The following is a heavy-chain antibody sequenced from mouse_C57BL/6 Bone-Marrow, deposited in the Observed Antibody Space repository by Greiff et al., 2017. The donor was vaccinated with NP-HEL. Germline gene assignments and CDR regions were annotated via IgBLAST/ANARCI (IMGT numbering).Heavy chain of an antibody. CDR3: AREDLYYVAYSMDY. D-gene: IGHD2-1*01. Sequence: EVQGVESGGGLVKPGGSLKLSCAASGFTFSSYAMSWVRQTPEKRLEWVATISDGGSYTYYPDNVKGRFTISSANAKNHLYLQLSHLKSEDAAMYYCAREDLYYVAYSMDYWGQGTSVTVSS. V-gene: IGHV5-4*01. CDR2: ISDGGSYT. J-gene: IGHJ4*01. CDR1: GFTFSSYA.